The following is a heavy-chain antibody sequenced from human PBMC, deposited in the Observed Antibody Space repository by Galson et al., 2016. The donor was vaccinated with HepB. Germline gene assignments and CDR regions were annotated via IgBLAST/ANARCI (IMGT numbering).Heavy chain of an antibody. J-gene: IGHJ4*02. CDR2: IKPSGGNT. Sequence: GLEWMGIIKPSGGNTIYAQKSQDRITMTRDTSTSTVYMELISLRSEDTAVYYCAGELDHSFYFDYWGQGTLLTVSS. V-gene: IGHV1-46*01. CDR3: AGELDHSFYFDY. D-gene: IGHD1-14*01.